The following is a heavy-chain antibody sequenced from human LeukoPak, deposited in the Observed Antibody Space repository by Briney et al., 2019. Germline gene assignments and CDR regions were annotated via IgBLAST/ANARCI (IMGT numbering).Heavy chain of an antibody. CDR2: ISWNSGSI. CDR3: AKADRGSMVRGAVFDY. V-gene: IGHV3-9*01. CDR1: GFTFDDYA. Sequence: GGSLRLSCAASGFTFDDYAMHWVRQAPGEGLEWVSGISWNSGSIGYADSVKGRFTISRDNAKNSLYLQMNSLRAEDTALYYCAKADRGSMVRGAVFDYWGQGTLVTVSS. J-gene: IGHJ4*02. D-gene: IGHD3-10*01.